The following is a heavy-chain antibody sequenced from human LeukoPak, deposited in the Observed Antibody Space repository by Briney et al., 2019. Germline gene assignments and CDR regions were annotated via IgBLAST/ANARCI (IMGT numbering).Heavy chain of an antibody. CDR3: AKDSSGWYVN. D-gene: IGHD6-19*01. V-gene: IGHV1-69*13. CDR1: GYTFTGYY. Sequence: SVKVSCKASGYTFTGYYMHWVRQAPGQGLEWMGGIIPIFGAANYAQKFQGRVTITADESTSTAYVELSSLRSEDTAVYYCAKDSSGWYVNWGQGTLVTVSS. CDR2: IIPIFGAA. J-gene: IGHJ4*02.